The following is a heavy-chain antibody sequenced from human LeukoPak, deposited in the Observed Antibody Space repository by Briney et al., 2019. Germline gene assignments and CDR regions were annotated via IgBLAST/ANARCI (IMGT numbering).Heavy chain of an antibody. CDR1: GFTFSNYA. J-gene: IGHJ3*02. D-gene: IGHD2-2*01. CDR2: ISSVDDAT. CDR3: AKDIPDIVVVPAAIHDAFDI. V-gene: IGHV3-23*01. Sequence: GGSLRLSCAASGFTFSNYAMSWVRQAPGKGLEWVSVISSVDDATYYADSVEGRFTISRDNSRNTVYLQINSLRAEDTAVYYCAKDIPDIVVVPAAIHDAFDIWGQGTMVTVSS.